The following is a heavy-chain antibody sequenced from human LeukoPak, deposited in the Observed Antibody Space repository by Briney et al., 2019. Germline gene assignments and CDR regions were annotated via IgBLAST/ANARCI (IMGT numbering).Heavy chain of an antibody. CDR3: ARTYGSGSLDY. V-gene: IGHV3-48*01. CDR2: ISGRGEAI. CDR1: GFTFSSYS. D-gene: IGHD2-15*01. Sequence: GGSLRLSCAASGFTFSSYSMNWVRQAPGKGLEWISYISGRGEAIFYADSVQGRFTISRDNAKNSIYLQMNGLTAEDTAVYYCARTYGSGSLDYGGQGTLVIVSS. J-gene: IGHJ4*02.